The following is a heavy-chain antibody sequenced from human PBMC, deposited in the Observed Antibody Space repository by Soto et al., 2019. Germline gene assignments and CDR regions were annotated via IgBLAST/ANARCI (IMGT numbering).Heavy chain of an antibody. CDR1: GFTVSSNY. CDR2: IYSCGST. J-gene: IGHJ6*02. D-gene: IGHD6-13*01. Sequence: GGSLRLSCAASGFTVSSNYMSWVRQAPGKGLEWVSVIYSCGSTYYADSVKGRFTISRDNSKNTLYLQMNSLRAEDTAVYYCAKGIRIAAAGLYYYYYGMDVWGQGTTVTVSS. CDR3: AKGIRIAAAGLYYYYYGMDV. V-gene: IGHV3-53*01.